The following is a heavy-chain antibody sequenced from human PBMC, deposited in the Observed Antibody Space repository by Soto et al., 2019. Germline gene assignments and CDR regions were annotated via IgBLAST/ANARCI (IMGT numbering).Heavy chain of an antibody. CDR1: GGTFSSYA. CDR3: ARDTFRDGYNFASFDY. Sequence: QVQLVQSGAEVKKPGSSVKVSCKASGGTFSSYAISWVRQAPGQGLEWMEGIIPIFGTANYAQKFQGRVTITADESTSTAYMELSSLRSEDTAVYYCARDTFRDGYNFASFDYWGQGTLVTVSS. D-gene: IGHD5-12*01. J-gene: IGHJ4*02. CDR2: IIPIFGTA. V-gene: IGHV1-69*01.